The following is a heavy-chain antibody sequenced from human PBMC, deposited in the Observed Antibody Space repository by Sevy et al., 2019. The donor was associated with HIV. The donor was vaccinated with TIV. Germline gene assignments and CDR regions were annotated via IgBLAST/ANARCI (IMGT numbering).Heavy chain of an antibody. V-gene: IGHV3-21*01. CDR3: ARDWYCGGDCYSGHTY. CDR2: ISSSSSYI. Sequence: GGSLRISCAASGFTFSSYSMNCVRQAPGKGLEWVSSISSSSSYIYYADSVKGRFTISRDNAKNSLYLQMNSLRAEDTAVCYCARDWYCGGDCYSGHTYRGQGTLVTVSS. CDR1: GFTFSSYS. J-gene: IGHJ4*02. D-gene: IGHD2-21*01.